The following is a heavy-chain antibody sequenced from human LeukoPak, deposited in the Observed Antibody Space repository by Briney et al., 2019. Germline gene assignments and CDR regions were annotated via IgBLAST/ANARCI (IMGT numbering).Heavy chain of an antibody. D-gene: IGHD1-26*01. CDR2: IIPIFGTA. Sequence: ASVKVSCKASGYTFTSYYMHWVRQAPGQGLEWMGGIIPIFGTANYAQKFQGRVTITADESTSTAYMELSSLRSEDTAVYYCARDAPDAGALTFDYWGQGTLVTVSS. CDR1: GYTFTSYY. J-gene: IGHJ4*02. CDR3: ARDAPDAGALTFDY. V-gene: IGHV1-69*13.